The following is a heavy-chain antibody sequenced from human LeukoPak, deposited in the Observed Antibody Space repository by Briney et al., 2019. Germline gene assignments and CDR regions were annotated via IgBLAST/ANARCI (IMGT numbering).Heavy chain of an antibody. CDR1: GYRFTSYW. CDR3: ARLGPLPYQLPGGTSNRFDY. Sequence: GEAPKISWKGSGYRFTSYWIGRVRQMPGKGLEGMGIIYPGDSDTRYSPSFQGQVTISADKSISTAYLQWSSLKASDTATYYCARLGPLPYQLPGGTSNRFDYWGQGTLVTVSS. J-gene: IGHJ4*02. D-gene: IGHD2-2*01. V-gene: IGHV5-51*01. CDR2: IYPGDSDT.